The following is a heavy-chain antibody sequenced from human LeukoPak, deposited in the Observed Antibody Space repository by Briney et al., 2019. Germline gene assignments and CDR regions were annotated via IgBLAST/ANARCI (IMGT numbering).Heavy chain of an antibody. V-gene: IGHV3-33*06. CDR1: GFTFSSYG. CDR3: ANNGVSPNYYYGMNV. D-gene: IGHD2-8*01. J-gene: IGHJ6*02. Sequence: GGSLRLSCATSGFTFSSYGMHWVRQAPGKGLEWVAVIWYDGSNIHYADSVQGRFTISRDSSKNMLYLQMNSLRAEDTGVYYCANNGVSPNYYYGMNVWGQGATVTVSS. CDR2: IWYDGSNI.